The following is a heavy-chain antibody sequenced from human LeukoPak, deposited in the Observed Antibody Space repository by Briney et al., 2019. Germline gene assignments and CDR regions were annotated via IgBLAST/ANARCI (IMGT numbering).Heavy chain of an antibody. CDR3: ARHGVENGVDF. J-gene: IGHJ6*02. CDR1: GGSISGYY. D-gene: IGHD3-16*01. Sequence: SETLSLTCSVSGGSISGYYWSWIRHPPGRGLEWVGYLYYTGSTNYNASLRSRVTISGDTSKNQFSLNLSSVTAADTAVYYCARHGVENGVDFWGQGTTVTVSS. V-gene: IGHV4-59*08. CDR2: LYYTGST.